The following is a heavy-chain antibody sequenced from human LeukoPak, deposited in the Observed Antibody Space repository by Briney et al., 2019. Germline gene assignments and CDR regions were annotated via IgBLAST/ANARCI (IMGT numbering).Heavy chain of an antibody. V-gene: IGHV1-18*04. CDR3: ARDQQWLDPARHGFDY. J-gene: IGHJ4*02. CDR2: ISAYNGNT. CDR1: GYSFTGYY. Sequence: ASVKVSCKASGYSFTGYYMHWVRQAPGQGLEWMGWISAYNGNTNYAQKFQGRVTMTTDTSTSTAYMELRSLRSDDTAVYYCARDQQWLDPARHGFDYWGQGTLVTVSS. D-gene: IGHD6-19*01.